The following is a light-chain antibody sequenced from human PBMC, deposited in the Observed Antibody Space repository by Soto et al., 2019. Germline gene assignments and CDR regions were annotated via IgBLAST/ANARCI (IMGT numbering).Light chain of an antibody. Sequence: QSVLTQPASLSGSPGQSITISCTGTDSDVGNYNLVSWYQHHPGKAPKLMIYEGSKRPSGISNRFSGSKSGNTASLTISGLQAEDEADYYCCSYASSDVVFGGGTKLTVL. CDR1: DSDVGNYNL. J-gene: IGLJ2*01. V-gene: IGLV2-23*01. CDR3: CSYASSDVV. CDR2: EGS.